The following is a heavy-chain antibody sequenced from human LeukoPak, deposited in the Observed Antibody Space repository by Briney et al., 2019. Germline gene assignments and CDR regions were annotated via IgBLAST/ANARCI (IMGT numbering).Heavy chain of an antibody. CDR2: FVGSGDYT. J-gene: IGHJ4*02. CDR3: ARDSVLLWFGDLPYYFDI. V-gene: IGHV3-23*01. D-gene: IGHD3-10*01. Sequence: PGGPLSFSFAASGFTFTGYPMGWVRQPPGRGRDGFPAFVGSGDYTYYADSVKGRVTISRDNSKNTLYLQMSSLRAEDTAVYYCARDSVLLWFGDLPYYFDIWGQGTLVTVSS. CDR1: GFTFTGYP.